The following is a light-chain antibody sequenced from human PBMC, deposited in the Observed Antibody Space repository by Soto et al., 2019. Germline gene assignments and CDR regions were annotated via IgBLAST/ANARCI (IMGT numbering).Light chain of an antibody. CDR1: QSVSSN. J-gene: IGKJ4*01. CDR2: GAS. Sequence: EIVMTQSPATLSVSPGERATLSCRASQSVSSNLAWYQQKPGQAPRLLIYGASTRATGIPARFSGSGSGTDFPLTSSRLQSEDFAVYYCQQYNSWPLTFGGGTKVEIK. CDR3: QQYNSWPLT. V-gene: IGKV3-15*01.